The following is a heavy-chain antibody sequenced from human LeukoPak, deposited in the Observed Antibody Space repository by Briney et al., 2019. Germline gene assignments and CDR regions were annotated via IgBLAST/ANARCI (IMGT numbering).Heavy chain of an antibody. D-gene: IGHD3-9*01. V-gene: IGHV3-23*01. CDR2: IGNTET. J-gene: IGHJ4*02. CDR3: ARDGQAFNSDWDYFEY. Sequence: GGSLRLSCVASGFTFDTFAMSWVRQAPGKGLEWVSGIGNTETYYADSVKGRFTISRDNSKSTIYLHMNNLRAEDTALYYCARDGQAFNSDWDYFEYWGQGTPVTVSS. CDR1: GFTFDTFA.